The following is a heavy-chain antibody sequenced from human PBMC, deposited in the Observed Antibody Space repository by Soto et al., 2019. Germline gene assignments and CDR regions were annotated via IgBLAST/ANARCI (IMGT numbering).Heavy chain of an antibody. Sequence: EVQLVESGGGLVQPGGSLRLSCAASGFTVSSNYMSWVRQAPGKGLEWVSVIYSGGSTYYADSVKGRFTISRHNSKNTLYLQMNSLRAEDTAVYYCARVAVDGTMEQVIWYFDLWCRGTLVTVSS. CDR2: IYSGGST. CDR1: GFTVSSNY. CDR3: ARVAVDGTMEQVIWYFDL. V-gene: IGHV3-53*04. J-gene: IGHJ2*01. D-gene: IGHD6-19*01.